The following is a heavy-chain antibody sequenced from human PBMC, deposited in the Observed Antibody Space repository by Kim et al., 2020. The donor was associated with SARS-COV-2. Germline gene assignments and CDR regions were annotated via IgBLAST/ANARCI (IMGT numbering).Heavy chain of an antibody. CDR2: ISSSGDHI. CDR3: ASDFRRTNLGPPLDY. V-gene: IGHV3-21*01. D-gene: IGHD3-3*01. CDR1: GFTFSSYN. Sequence: GGSLRLSCAASGFTFSSYNINWVRQAPGKGLEWVSFISSSGDHIYYADSVKGRFTISRDNDKNTLYLQMTSLRAEDTAVYYCASDFRRTNLGPPLDYWG. J-gene: IGHJ4*01.